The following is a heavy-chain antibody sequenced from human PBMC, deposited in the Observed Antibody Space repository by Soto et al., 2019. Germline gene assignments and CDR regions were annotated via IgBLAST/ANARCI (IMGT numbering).Heavy chain of an antibody. CDR3: AHSSRSWYAFAL. Sequence: QITLEESGPTLVRPTQTLTLTCTFSGFSLTTSAVRVGWIRQPPGRALEWLALIYGNDLKRYNPSLRTRLNVTKDTSKSHVVLTMTKMDPGDSATYYCAHSSRSWYAFALWGQGAVVTVSS. V-gene: IGHV2-5*01. J-gene: IGHJ3*01. CDR1: GFSLTTSAVR. CDR2: IYGNDLK. D-gene: IGHD6-19*01.